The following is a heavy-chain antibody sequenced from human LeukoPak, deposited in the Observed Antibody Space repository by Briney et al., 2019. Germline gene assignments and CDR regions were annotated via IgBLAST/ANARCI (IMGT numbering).Heavy chain of an antibody. Sequence: ASVKVSCKASGYTFTSYAMHWVRQAPGQRLEWMGWINAGNGNTKYSQEFQGRVTITRDTSASTAYMELSRLRSDDTAVYYCARARGVDTAPWGWFDPWGQGTLVTVSS. CDR3: ARARGVDTAPWGWFDP. CDR2: INAGNGNT. D-gene: IGHD5-18*01. V-gene: IGHV1-3*01. J-gene: IGHJ5*02. CDR1: GYTFTSYA.